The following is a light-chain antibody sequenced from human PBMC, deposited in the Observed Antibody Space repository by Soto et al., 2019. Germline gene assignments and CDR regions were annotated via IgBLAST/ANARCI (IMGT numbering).Light chain of an antibody. V-gene: IGKV3-11*01. CDR3: QQHSNWPYT. J-gene: IGKJ2*01. CDR1: QSVSRY. CDR2: DAS. Sequence: EIVLTQSPATLSLSPGERATLSCRASQSVSRYLAWYQQRRGQAPRLLIYDASNRAAGIPARFSGSGSGTDFTLTISSLEPEDFAVYYCQQHSNWPYTFGLGTKLEFK.